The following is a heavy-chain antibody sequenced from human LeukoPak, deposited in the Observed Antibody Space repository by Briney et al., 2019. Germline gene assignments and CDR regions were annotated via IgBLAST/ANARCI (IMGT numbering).Heavy chain of an antibody. CDR3: ARGGSYSAAFDY. Sequence: GGSLRLSCAASGFTFSSYWMSWVRQAPGKGLEWVANIKQDGSDRYYVDSVKGRFTISRDNAKNSLYLQMNGLRAEDTAVYYCARGGSYSAAFDYWGQGTLVTVSS. J-gene: IGHJ4*02. V-gene: IGHV3-7*01. CDR1: GFTFSSYW. CDR2: IKQDGSDR. D-gene: IGHD1-26*01.